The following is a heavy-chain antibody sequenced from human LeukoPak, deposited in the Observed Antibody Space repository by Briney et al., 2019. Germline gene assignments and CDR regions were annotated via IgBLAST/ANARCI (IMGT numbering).Heavy chain of an antibody. CDR1: GFSVSGDY. CDR3: ARVRGDYARGMNGLDV. J-gene: IGHJ6*04. D-gene: IGHD4-17*01. CDR2: IYSSGET. Sequence: QPGGSLRLSCAVSGFSVSGDYMSWVRQAPGKGPDWVAIIYSSGETHYANSVKGRFTISRDNSENMLYFQMTSLRPEDTAVYYCARVRGDYARGMNGLDVWGKGTMVTVSS. V-gene: IGHV3-53*01.